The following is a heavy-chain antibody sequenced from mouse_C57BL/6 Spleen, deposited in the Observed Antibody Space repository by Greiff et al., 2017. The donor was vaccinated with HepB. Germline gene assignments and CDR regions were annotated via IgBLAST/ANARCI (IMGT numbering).Heavy chain of an antibody. Sequence: EVMLVESAGGLVQPGSSMKLSCTASGFTFSDYYMAWVRQVPEKGLEWVANINYDGSSTYYLDSLKSRFIISRDNAKNILYLQMSSLKSEDTATYYCARETVAYFDYWGQGTTLTVSS. CDR1: GFTFSDYY. D-gene: IGHD1-1*01. V-gene: IGHV5-16*01. CDR3: ARETVAYFDY. CDR2: INYDGSST. J-gene: IGHJ2*01.